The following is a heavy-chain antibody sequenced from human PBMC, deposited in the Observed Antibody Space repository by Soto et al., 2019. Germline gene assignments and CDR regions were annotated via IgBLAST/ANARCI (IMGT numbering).Heavy chain of an antibody. CDR1: GFTFSSYW. V-gene: IGHV3-7*01. J-gene: IGHJ6*02. D-gene: IGHD2-8*01. CDR3: ARDRRVDIVLMVYASDYGMDV. CDR2: IKQDGSEK. Sequence: LSLTCAASGFTFSSYWMSWVRQAPGKGLEWVANIKQDGSEKYYVDSVKGRFTISRDNAKNSLYLQMNSLRAEDTAVYYCARDRRVDIVLMVYASDYGMDVWGQGTTVTVSS.